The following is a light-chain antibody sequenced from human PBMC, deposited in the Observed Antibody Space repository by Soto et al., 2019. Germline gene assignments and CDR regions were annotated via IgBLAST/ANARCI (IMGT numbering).Light chain of an antibody. J-gene: IGKJ4*01. CDR3: QQYNSYPLT. CDR1: QSFSSW. Sequence: DIQMTQSPSTLSASVGDRVTITCRASQSFSSWLAWYQQKPGKAHSLLIYKASSLESGFSSRFSGRGSGTEFTLTIRRLQPDDFATYYCQQYNSYPLTFGAGTKVEIK. V-gene: IGKV1-5*03. CDR2: KAS.